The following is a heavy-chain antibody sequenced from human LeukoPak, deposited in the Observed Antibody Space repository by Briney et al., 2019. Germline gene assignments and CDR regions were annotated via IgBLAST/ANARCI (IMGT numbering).Heavy chain of an antibody. V-gene: IGHV3-21*01. D-gene: IGHD6-25*01. Sequence: GGSLRLSCAASGFTFSSYSMDWVRQAPGKGLEWVSSISSSGSYIYYADSVKGRFTISRDNAKNSLYLQMNSLRAEDTAAYYCAGEVITATAFDYWGQGTLVTVSS. CDR3: AGEVITATAFDY. J-gene: IGHJ4*02. CDR2: ISSSGSYI. CDR1: GFTFSSYS.